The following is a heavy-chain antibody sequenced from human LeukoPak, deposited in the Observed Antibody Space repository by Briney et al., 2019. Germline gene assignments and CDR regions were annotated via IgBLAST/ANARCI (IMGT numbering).Heavy chain of an antibody. D-gene: IGHD4-17*01. J-gene: IGHJ5*02. CDR1: GGSISSGGYY. CDR3: ARVKDYGDYWFDP. CDR2: IYYSGTP. Sequence: SETLSLTCTVSGGSISSGGYYWSWIRQHPGKGLEWIGYIYYSGTPYYNPSLKSRVTISVDMSKNQFSLQLSSVTAADTAVYYCARVKDYGDYWFDPWGQGTLVTVSS. V-gene: IGHV4-31*03.